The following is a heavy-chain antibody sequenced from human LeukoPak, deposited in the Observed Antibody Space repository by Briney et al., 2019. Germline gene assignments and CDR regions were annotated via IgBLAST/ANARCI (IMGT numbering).Heavy chain of an antibody. V-gene: IGHV3-30*18. J-gene: IGHJ3*02. CDR2: ISYDGSNK. CDR1: GFTFSSYG. CDR3: AKGSILTGHDAFDI. D-gene: IGHD3-9*01. Sequence: PGGSLRLSCAASGFTFSSYGMHWVRQAPGKGPEWVAVISYDGSNKYYADSVKGRFTISRDNSKNTLYLQMNSLRAEDTAVYYCAKGSILTGHDAFDIWGQGTMVTVSS.